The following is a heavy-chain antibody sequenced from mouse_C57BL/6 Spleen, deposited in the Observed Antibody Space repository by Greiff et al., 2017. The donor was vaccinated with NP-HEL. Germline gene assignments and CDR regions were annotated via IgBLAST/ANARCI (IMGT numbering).Heavy chain of an antibody. V-gene: IGHV1-26*01. Sequence: EVKLQQSGPELVKPGASVKISCKASGYTFTDYYMNWVKQSHGKSLEWIGDINPNNGGTSYNQKFKGKATLTVDKSSSTAYMELRSLTSEDSAVYYCAREPYGPTRDWYFDVWGTGTTVTVSS. D-gene: IGHD1-1*02. CDR1: GYTFTDYY. J-gene: IGHJ1*03. CDR2: INPNNGGT. CDR3: AREPYGPTRDWYFDV.